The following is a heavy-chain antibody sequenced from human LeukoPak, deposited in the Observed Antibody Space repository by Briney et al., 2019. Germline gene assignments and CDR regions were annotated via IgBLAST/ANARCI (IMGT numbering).Heavy chain of an antibody. CDR2: TYYRSKWYN. CDR1: GDSVSSNSAA. CDR3: ARFACSGGSCYRRPVYGRFDY. V-gene: IGHV6-1*01. D-gene: IGHD2-15*01. J-gene: IGHJ4*02. Sequence: SQTLSLTCAISGDSVSSNSAAWNWIRQSPSRGLEWLGRTYYRSKWYNDYAVSVKSRITINPDTSKNQFSLQLNSVTAADTAVYYCARFACSGGSCYRRPVYGRFDYWGQGTLVTVSS.